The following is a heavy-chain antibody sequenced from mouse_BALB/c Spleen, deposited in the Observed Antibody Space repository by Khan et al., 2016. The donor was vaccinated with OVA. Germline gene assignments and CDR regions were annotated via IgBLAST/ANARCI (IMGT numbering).Heavy chain of an antibody. Sequence: QVQLKESGPGLVQPSQSLSITCTVSGFSFTTYGVHWVRQSPGKSLEWLGAIWSGGSTEYNAPFIYRLSLCKDNSKSTVFFKLNSLQADDTATYYYSRDAYQYDFNEWGRGPLTTGAA. CDR1: GFSFTTYG. J-gene: IGHJ3*02. V-gene: IGHV2-2*01. CDR2: IWSGGST. D-gene: IGHD2-14*01. CDR3: SRDAYQYDFNE.